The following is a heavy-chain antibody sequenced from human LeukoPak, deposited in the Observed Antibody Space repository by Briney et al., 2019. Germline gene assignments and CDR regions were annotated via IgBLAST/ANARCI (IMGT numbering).Heavy chain of an antibody. D-gene: IGHD6-19*01. CDR1: GYTFTGYY. CDR2: VIPIFGTA. V-gene: IGHV1-69*13. J-gene: IGHJ4*02. Sequence: SVKVSCTASGYTFTGYYMHWVRQAPGQGLEWMGGVIPIFGTANYAQKFQGRVTITADESTSTAYMELSSLRSEDTAVYYCATVAGTLQFDYWGQGTLVTVSS. CDR3: ATVAGTLQFDY.